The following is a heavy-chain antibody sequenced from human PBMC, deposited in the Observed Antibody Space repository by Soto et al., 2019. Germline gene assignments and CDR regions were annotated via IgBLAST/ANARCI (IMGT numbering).Heavy chain of an antibody. CDR3: ERDSPGITIFGVVTHDAFDI. D-gene: IGHD3-3*01. V-gene: IGHV3-66*01. Sequence: GGSLRLSCAASGFTVSSNYMSWVRQAPGKGLEWVSVIYSGGSTYYADSVKGRFTISRDNSKNTLYLQMNSLRAEDTAVYYCERDSPGITIFGVVTHDAFDIWGQGTMVTVSS. CDR2: IYSGGST. CDR1: GFTVSSNY. J-gene: IGHJ3*02.